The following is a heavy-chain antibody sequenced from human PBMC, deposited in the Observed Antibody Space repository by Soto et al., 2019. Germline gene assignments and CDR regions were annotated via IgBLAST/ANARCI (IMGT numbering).Heavy chain of an antibody. J-gene: IGHJ5*02. D-gene: IGHD3-9*01. CDR2: ISSSSSYT. CDR3: ARDSSWNILTLHWFDP. Sequence: QVQLVESGGGLVKPGGSLRLSCAASGFTFSDYYMSWIRQAPGKGLEWVSYISSSSSYTNYADSVKGRFTISRDNAKNSLYLQMNSLRAEDTAVYYCARDSSWNILTLHWFDPWGQGTLVTVSS. V-gene: IGHV3-11*06. CDR1: GFTFSDYY.